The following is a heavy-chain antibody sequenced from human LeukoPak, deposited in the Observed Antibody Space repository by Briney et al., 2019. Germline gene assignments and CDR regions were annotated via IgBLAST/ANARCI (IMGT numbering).Heavy chain of an antibody. J-gene: IGHJ4*02. V-gene: IGHV3-48*01. D-gene: IGHD4-17*01. CDR3: ARGTGKYGDYTDY. CDR1: GFTFSSYS. CDR2: ISSSSSTI. Sequence: TGGSLRLSCAASGFTFSSYSMNWVRQAPGKGLEWVSYISSSSSTIYYADSVKGRFTISRDNAKNSLYLQMNSLRAEDTAVYYCARGTGKYGDYTDYWGQGTLVTVSS.